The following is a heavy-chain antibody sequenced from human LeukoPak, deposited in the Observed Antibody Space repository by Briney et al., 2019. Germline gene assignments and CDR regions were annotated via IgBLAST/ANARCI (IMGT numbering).Heavy chain of an antibody. V-gene: IGHV4-61*02. J-gene: IGHJ6*03. CDR1: GDSISSGTYY. CDR3: ARGPEDFWKTNYYYYYYMDV. Sequence: TLSLTCTVSGDSISSGTYYWIWIRQPAGKGLEWIGRIYTSGSTNYNPSLKSRVTISVDTSKNQFSLKLSSVTAADTAVYYCARGPEDFWKTNYYYYYYMDVWGKGTTVTVSS. CDR2: IYTSGST. D-gene: IGHD3-3*01.